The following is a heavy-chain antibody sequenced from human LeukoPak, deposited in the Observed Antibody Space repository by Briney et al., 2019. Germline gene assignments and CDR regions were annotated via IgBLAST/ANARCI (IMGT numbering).Heavy chain of an antibody. CDR2: ISAYNGNT. CDR3: ARGGGQWLVLMGAFDI. CDR1: GYTFTSYA. J-gene: IGHJ3*02. D-gene: IGHD6-19*01. V-gene: IGHV1-18*01. Sequence: GASVKVSCKASGYTFTSYAMNWVRQAPGQGLEWMGWISAYNGNTNYAQKLQGRVTMTTDTSTSTAYMELRSLRSDDTAVYYCARGGGQWLVLMGAFDIWGQGTMVTVSS.